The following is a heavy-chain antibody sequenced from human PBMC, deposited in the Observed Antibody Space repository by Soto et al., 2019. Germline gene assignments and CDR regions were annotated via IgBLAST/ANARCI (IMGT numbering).Heavy chain of an antibody. Sequence: QVQLVQSGAEVKKPGASVKVSCKASGYTFTSYDINWVRQATGQGLEWMGWMNPNSGNTGYAQKFQGRVTMTRNTSISTAYMELSSLSSEDTAVYYCARDECSGGSCYLSWFDPWGQGTLVTVSS. D-gene: IGHD2-15*01. V-gene: IGHV1-8*01. J-gene: IGHJ5*02. CDR3: ARDECSGGSCYLSWFDP. CDR1: GYTFTSYD. CDR2: MNPNSGNT.